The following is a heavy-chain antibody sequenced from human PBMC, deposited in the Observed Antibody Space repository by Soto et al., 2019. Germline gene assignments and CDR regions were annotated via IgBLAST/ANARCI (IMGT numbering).Heavy chain of an antibody. D-gene: IGHD3-9*01. CDR2: IYYSGST. CDR1: GGSVSSGSYY. CDR3: ARDRRVITYAFDI. Sequence: SETLSLTCTVSGGSVSSGSYYWSWIRQPPGKGLEWIGYIYYSGSTNYNPSLKNRVTISVDTSKNQFSLKLSFVTAADTAVYYCARDRRVITYAFDIWGQGTMVTVSS. J-gene: IGHJ3*02. V-gene: IGHV4-61*01.